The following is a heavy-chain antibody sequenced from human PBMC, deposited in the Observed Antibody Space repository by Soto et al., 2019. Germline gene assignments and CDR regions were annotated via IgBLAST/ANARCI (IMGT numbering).Heavy chain of an antibody. D-gene: IGHD1-26*01. CDR3: TRTSVVGATGVRYFDY. Sequence: VQLVESGGGLVQPGGSLRLSCAASGFIFSDHYMDWVRQAPGKGLEWVGRIKNKANSYTTEYAASVKGRFTISRDDSNNSQYLQMNSLKTEVTAVYYCTRTSVVGATGVRYFDYWGQGTLLTVSS. V-gene: IGHV3-72*01. CDR1: GFIFSDHY. CDR2: IKNKANSYTT. J-gene: IGHJ4*02.